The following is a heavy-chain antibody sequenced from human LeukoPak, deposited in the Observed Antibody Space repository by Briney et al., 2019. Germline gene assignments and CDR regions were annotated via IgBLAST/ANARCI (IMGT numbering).Heavy chain of an antibody. D-gene: IGHD6-19*01. Sequence: PGGSLRLSCAASGFTFSSYAMHWVRQAPGKGLEWVAFIRYDGSNKYYADSVKGRFTISRDNSKNTLYLQMNSLRAEDTAVYYCAKDHSSGWYVGRYFDYWGQGTLVTVSS. J-gene: IGHJ4*02. CDR3: AKDHSSGWYVGRYFDY. CDR1: GFTFSSYA. CDR2: IRYDGSNK. V-gene: IGHV3-30*02.